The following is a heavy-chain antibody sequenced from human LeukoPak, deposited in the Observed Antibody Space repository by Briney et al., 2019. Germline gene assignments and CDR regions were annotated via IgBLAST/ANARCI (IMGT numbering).Heavy chain of an antibody. Sequence: GESLKISFKGSGYSFTSYWIGWVRQMPGKGLEWMGVIYPGDSDTRYSTSFQGQVTISADKSISTAYLQWSSLKASDTAMYYCARLPTIDYGDYVYYFDYWGQGTLVTVSS. CDR3: ARLPTIDYGDYVYYFDY. J-gene: IGHJ4*02. V-gene: IGHV5-51*01. CDR2: IYPGDSDT. CDR1: GYSFTSYW. D-gene: IGHD4-17*01.